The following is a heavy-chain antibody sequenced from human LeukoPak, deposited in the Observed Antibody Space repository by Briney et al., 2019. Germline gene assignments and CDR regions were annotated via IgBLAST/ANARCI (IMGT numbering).Heavy chain of an antibody. CDR1: GGSFSGYY. J-gene: IGHJ4*02. Sequence: SETLSLTCAVYGGSFSGYYWTWIRQPPEKGLEWIGEINHSGSTNYNPSLKSRVTISVDTSKNQFSLKLSSVTAADTAVYYCARAPAYDRIDCWGQGTLVTVSS. CDR2: INHSGST. V-gene: IGHV4-34*01. D-gene: IGHD3-22*01. CDR3: ARAPAYDRIDC.